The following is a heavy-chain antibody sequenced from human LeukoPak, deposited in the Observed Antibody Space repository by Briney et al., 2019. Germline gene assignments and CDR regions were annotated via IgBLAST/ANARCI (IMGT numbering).Heavy chain of an antibody. J-gene: IGHJ4*02. Sequence: GGSLRLSCAASGFTSSSYSMNWVRQAPGKGLEWVSSISSSSSYIYYADSVKGRFTISRDNAKNSLYLQMNSLRAEDTAVYYCARKTLTTVTTGGYDYWGQGTLVTVSS. CDR1: GFTSSSYS. D-gene: IGHD4-17*01. V-gene: IGHV3-21*01. CDR2: ISSSSSYI. CDR3: ARKTLTTVTTGGYDY.